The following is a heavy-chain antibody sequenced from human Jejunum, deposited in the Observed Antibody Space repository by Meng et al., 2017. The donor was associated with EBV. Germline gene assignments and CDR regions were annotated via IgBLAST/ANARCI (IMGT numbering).Heavy chain of an antibody. Sequence: QVALVQSGAEVKQPGASVNVSFKASGFTFTNYDINWVRQASGQGLEWMGWMNPSNGKTGYAQKFQGRVTMTRDASTSTAYMELSSLRSDDTAVYFCARGAQPIDLWGQGTLVTVSS. J-gene: IGHJ5*02. CDR2: MNPSNGKT. CDR1: GFTFTNYD. CDR3: ARGAQPIDL. D-gene: IGHD3-3*01. V-gene: IGHV1-8*01.